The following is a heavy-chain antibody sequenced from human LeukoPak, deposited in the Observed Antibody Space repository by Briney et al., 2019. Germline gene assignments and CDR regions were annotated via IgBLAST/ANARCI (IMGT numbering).Heavy chain of an antibody. CDR1: GFTFSRSW. Sequence: GGSLRLSCAASGFTFSRSWMTWVRQAPGKGLEWVANIKQDGSEKNYVDSVKGRFTISRDNAKNSLYLQMNTLRAEDTAMYYRARDSAYNAFDYWGQRTLVTVSS. D-gene: IGHD5-24*01. CDR2: IKQDGSEK. J-gene: IGHJ4*02. V-gene: IGHV3-7*05. CDR3: ARDSAYNAFDY.